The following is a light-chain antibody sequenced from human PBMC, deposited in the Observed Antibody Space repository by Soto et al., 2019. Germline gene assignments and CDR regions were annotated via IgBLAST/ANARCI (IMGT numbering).Light chain of an antibody. J-gene: IGKJ1*01. V-gene: IGKV2-28*01. Sequence: PLSLPVTPGEPASISCRSSQSLLHSNGYDYLXXYXXKPGXXXQXXXYLGSYRASGVPERFSGSGYGTDFTLTISRLEPEDFAVYYCQHYDASQWTFGQGTKVDIK. CDR3: QHYDASQWT. CDR2: LGS. CDR1: QSLLHSNGYDY.